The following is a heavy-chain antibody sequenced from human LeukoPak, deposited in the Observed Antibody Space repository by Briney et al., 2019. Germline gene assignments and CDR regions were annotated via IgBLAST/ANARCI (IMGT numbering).Heavy chain of an antibody. D-gene: IGHD3-10*01. Sequence: GGSLRLSCAASGLTVSRNYMTWVRQAPGKGLEWVSVIYSGGSKYYADSVKGRFTISRDNSKNMVYLQMNSLRAEDTAVYYCAKLSWFGEFFGYWGQGTLVIVSS. CDR1: GLTVSRNY. V-gene: IGHV3-66*01. CDR2: IYSGGSK. J-gene: IGHJ4*02. CDR3: AKLSWFGEFFGY.